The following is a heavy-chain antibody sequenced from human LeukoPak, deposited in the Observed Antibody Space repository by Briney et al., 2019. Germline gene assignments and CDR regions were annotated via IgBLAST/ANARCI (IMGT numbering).Heavy chain of an antibody. CDR1: GGSFSGYY. CDR3: ARTGELVGYFDL. Sequence: SETLSLTCAVYGGSFSGYYWSWIRKPPGQGLEWIGEINHSGRTNYNPSLKSRVTISVDTSKIQFALKLSSVTAADTAVYYCARTGELVGYFDLWGRGTLVTVSS. J-gene: IGHJ2*01. D-gene: IGHD1-26*01. CDR2: INHSGRT. V-gene: IGHV4-34*01.